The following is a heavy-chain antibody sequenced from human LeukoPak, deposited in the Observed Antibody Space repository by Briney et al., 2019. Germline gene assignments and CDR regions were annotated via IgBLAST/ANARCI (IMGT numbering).Heavy chain of an antibody. CDR1: GFTFSSYS. D-gene: IGHD3-10*01. CDR3: ARHLNYYLDY. Sequence: GGSLRLSCAASGFTFSSYSMNWVRQAPGKGLVWVSRISSDGSITGYADSVKGRFTISRDNAKNTLYLQMNSLRAEDTAVYYCARHLNYYLDYWGQGTLVTVSS. V-gene: IGHV3-74*01. CDR2: ISSDGSIT. J-gene: IGHJ4*02.